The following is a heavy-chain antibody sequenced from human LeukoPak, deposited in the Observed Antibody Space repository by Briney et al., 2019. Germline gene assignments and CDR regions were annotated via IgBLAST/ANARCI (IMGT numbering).Heavy chain of an antibody. CDR3: ARGLRWVDY. CDR2: IWYDGSNK. CDR1: GFTFSSYG. Sequence: GRSLRLSCAASGFTFSSYGMHWVRQAPGKGLEWVAVIWYDGSNKYYADSVKGRFTISRDNANNSLYLQMNSLRAKDTSVYYCARGLRWVDYWGQGTLVTVSS. J-gene: IGHJ4*02. V-gene: IGHV3-33*03. D-gene: IGHD4-23*01.